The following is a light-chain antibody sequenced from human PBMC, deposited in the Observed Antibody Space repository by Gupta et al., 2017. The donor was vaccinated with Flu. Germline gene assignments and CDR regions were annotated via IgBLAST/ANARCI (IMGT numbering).Light chain of an antibody. CDR3: SSHAGRVTWV. CDR2: DVT. V-gene: IGLV2-11*01. CDR1: SNDVGGYNR. J-gene: IGLJ1*01. Sequence: QSAPTQPRSVSGSPGQSVTISCTGTSNDVGGYNRVSWYEQRPGNAPKLILYDVTERPSGVPDRFSGSKSGNTASLTISGLQADDEADYYCSSHAGRVTWVFGTGTTVTVL.